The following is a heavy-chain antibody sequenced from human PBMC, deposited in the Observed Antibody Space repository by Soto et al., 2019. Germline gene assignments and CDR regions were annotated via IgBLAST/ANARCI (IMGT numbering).Heavy chain of an antibody. Sequence: PSETLSLTCTVSGGSISSYYWSWIRQPPAKGLEWIGYIYYTGRTNCNPSLKSRVTISVDTPKNQFSLKLSSVTAADTAVYYCARKRDDSSGCFHLIFDYWGQGTLVTGSS. J-gene: IGHJ4*02. CDR3: ARKRDDSSGCFHLIFDY. CDR2: IYYTGRT. V-gene: IGHV4-59*12. CDR1: GGSISSYY. D-gene: IGHD3-22*01.